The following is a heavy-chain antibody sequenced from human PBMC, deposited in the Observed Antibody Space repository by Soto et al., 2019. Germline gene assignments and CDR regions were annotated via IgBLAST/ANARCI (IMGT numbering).Heavy chain of an antibody. CDR3: AKTSSASERDSPGW. Sequence: EVQLLESGGALVRPGGSLRLSCAASGFTFNNFAMNWVRQVPGKGLEWVAAISGTGGSTFYSDSLGGRFTISRDNSKNILFRQMKSLKAGDTAVYYCAKTSSASERDSPGWWGQGTLVTVSS. CDR1: GFTFNNFA. J-gene: IGHJ4*02. CDR2: ISGTGGST. V-gene: IGHV3-23*01. D-gene: IGHD2-21*01.